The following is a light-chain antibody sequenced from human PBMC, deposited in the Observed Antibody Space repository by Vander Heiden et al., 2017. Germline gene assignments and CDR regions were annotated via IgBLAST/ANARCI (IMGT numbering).Light chain of an antibody. V-gene: IGLV2-8*01. J-gene: IGLJ2*01. CDR2: EVS. CDR3: SSYAGSNNFVV. Sequence: QSALTQPPSASGSPGQSVTISCTGTRSDVGGYNYVSWYPQHPGKAPNLMIYEVSKRPSGVPDRFSGSKSGNTASLTVSGLQAEDEADYYCSSYAGSNNFVVFGGGTKLTVL. CDR1: RSDVGGYNY.